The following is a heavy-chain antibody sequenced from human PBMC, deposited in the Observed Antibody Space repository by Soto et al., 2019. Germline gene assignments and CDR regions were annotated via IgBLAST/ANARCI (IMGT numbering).Heavy chain of an antibody. V-gene: IGHV3-21*01. CDR1: GFTFSSYS. D-gene: IGHD6-13*01. CDR2: ISSSSSYI. Sequence: EVQLVESGGGLVKPGGSLRLPCAASGFTFSSYSMNWVLQAPGKGLAWVSSISSSSSYIYYAYSVKGRFTISRDNSKHSLYLQVNSLRAEDRAVYYCAREGIAAALDYWGQGTLVTVSS. CDR3: AREGIAAALDY. J-gene: IGHJ4*02.